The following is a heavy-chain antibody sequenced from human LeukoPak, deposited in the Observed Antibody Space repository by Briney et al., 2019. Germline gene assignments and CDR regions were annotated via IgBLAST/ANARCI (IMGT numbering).Heavy chain of an antibody. D-gene: IGHD2-15*01. V-gene: IGHV3-21*01. CDR3: ARAYCSGGSCYPFDY. Sequence: GGSLRLSCAASGFTFSSYYMNWVRQAPGKGLEWVSSISSSSSYIYYADSVKGRFTISRDTAKNSLYLQMNSLRAENTAVYYCARAYCSGGSCYPFDYWGQGTLVTVSS. CDR2: ISSSSSYI. CDR1: GFTFSSYY. J-gene: IGHJ4*02.